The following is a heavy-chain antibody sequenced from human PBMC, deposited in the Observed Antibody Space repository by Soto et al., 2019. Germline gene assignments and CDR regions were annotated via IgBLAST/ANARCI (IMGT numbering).Heavy chain of an antibody. CDR1: GGSFSGYY. CDR2: INHSGST. Sequence: SETLSLTCAVYGGSFSGYYWSWIRQPPGKGLEWIGEINHSGSTNYNPSLKSRVTISVDTSKNQFSLKLSSVTAADTAVYYCARVPGKCYDSSGYSRYYFDYWGQGTLVTVSS. CDR3: ARVPGKCYDSSGYSRYYFDY. J-gene: IGHJ4*02. V-gene: IGHV4-34*01. D-gene: IGHD3-22*01.